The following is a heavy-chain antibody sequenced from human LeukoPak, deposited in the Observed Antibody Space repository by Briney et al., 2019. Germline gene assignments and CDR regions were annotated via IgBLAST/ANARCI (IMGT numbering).Heavy chain of an antibody. D-gene: IGHD3-9*01. J-gene: IGHJ4*02. CDR3: ARLVTSYDILTGYSYYFDS. Sequence: TSETLSLTCTVPGGSISSYYWSWIRQPPGEGLEWIAYIYYTGRTNYNPSLKSRVTISVDTSENRLSLELISVTAADTAVYFCARLVTSYDILTGYSYYFDSWGQGTLVTVSS. CDR1: GGSISSYY. CDR2: IYYTGRT. V-gene: IGHV4-59*08.